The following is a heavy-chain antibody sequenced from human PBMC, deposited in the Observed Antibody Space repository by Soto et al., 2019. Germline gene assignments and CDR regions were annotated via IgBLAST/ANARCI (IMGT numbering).Heavy chain of an antibody. V-gene: IGHV4-59*01. CDR3: AKNLYGYYVNPDI. J-gene: IGHJ3*02. Sequence: QVQLQESGPGLVKPSETLSLTCTVSGGSIGNYYWSWIRQPPGKGLEWIGYIHYSGSTWYNPSLKSPVNISVDKSRNQFSLKLSSVTAADTAVYFCAKNLYGYYVNPDIWGQGTMVTVSS. CDR2: IHYSGST. CDR1: GGSIGNYY. D-gene: IGHD3-3*01.